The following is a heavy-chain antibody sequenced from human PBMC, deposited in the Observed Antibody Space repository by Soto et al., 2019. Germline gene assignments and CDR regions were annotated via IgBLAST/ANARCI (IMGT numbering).Heavy chain of an antibody. CDR2: IYYSGST. V-gene: IGHV4-59*08. J-gene: IGHJ4*02. Sequence: PSETLSLTCTVSGGSISSYYWSWIRQPPGKGLEWIGYIYYSGSTNYNPSLKSRVTISVDTSKNQFSLKLSSVTAADTAVYYCARLLSGYDYLDYWGQGTLVTVS. CDR1: GGSISSYY. D-gene: IGHD5-12*01. CDR3: ARLLSGYDYLDY.